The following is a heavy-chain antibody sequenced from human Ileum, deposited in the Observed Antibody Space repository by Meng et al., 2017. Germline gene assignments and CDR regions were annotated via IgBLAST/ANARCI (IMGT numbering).Heavy chain of an antibody. CDR3: AKYYASGSFYSFDS. D-gene: IGHD3-10*01. Sequence: EVQLLDSGGGLVQPGGSLRLSCAASGFTFINYAMSWVRQAPGKGLQWVSSISGNGYTTFYADSVRGRSSISRDNSNNKLFLQMNSLRADDTAVYYCAKYYASGSFYSFDSWGQGTLVTVSS. J-gene: IGHJ4*02. V-gene: IGHV3-23*01. CDR2: ISGNGYTT. CDR1: GFTFINYA.